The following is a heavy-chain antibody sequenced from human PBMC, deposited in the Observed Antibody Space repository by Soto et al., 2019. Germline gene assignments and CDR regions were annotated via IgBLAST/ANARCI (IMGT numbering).Heavy chain of an antibody. CDR3: ARGRRCSSTSCYTTDYYYYGMDV. D-gene: IGHD2-2*02. Sequence: SETLSLTCDVHGGSFSCYYWTWIRQPPGKGLEWIGEINHSGSTNYNPSLKSRVTISVDTSKNQFSLKLSSVTAADTAVYYCARGRRCSSTSCYTTDYYYYGMDVWGQGTTVTV. CDR2: INHSGST. CDR1: GGSFSCYY. V-gene: IGHV4-34*01. J-gene: IGHJ6*02.